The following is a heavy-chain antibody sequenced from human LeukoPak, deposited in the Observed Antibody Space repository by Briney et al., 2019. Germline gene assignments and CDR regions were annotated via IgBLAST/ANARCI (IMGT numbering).Heavy chain of an antibody. J-gene: IGHJ4*02. CDR3: AKEQTMTTVTTGGFDY. CDR2: ISGSGGST. V-gene: IGHV3-23*01. Sequence: GGSLRLSCAASGFTFNSYGMSWVRQAPGKGLEWVSAISGSGGSTYYADSVKGRFTISRDNSKNTLYLQMNSLRAEDTAAYYCAKEQTMTTVTTGGFDYWGQGTLVTVSS. CDR1: GFTFNSYG. D-gene: IGHD4-17*01.